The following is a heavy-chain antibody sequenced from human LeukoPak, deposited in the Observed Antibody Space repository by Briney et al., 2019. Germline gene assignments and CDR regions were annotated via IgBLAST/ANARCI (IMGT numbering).Heavy chain of an antibody. CDR3: ASGVWGDYFDY. D-gene: IGHD3-16*01. Sequence: SSETLSLTCAVYGGSFSGYYWNRIRQPPGKGLEWIGYIYYSGSTNYNPSLKSRVTISVDTSNNQFSLKLNSVTAADTAVYYCASGVWGDYFDYWGQGTLVTVSS. V-gene: IGHV4-59*01. CDR2: IYYSGST. J-gene: IGHJ4*02. CDR1: GGSFSGYY.